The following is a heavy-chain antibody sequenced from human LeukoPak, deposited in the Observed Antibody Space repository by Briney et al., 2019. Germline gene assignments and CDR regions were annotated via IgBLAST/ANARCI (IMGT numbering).Heavy chain of an antibody. J-gene: IGHJ4*02. CDR1: GFTFSSYA. CDR2: ISGSGGST. CDR3: ARGLTMVRGVIITNQPLDY. D-gene: IGHD3-10*01. V-gene: IGHV3-23*01. Sequence: QPGGSLRLSCAASGFTFSSYAMSWVRQAPGKGLEWVSAISGSGGSTYYADSVKGRFTISRDNSKNTLYLQMNSLRAEDTAVYYCARGLTMVRGVIITNQPLDYWGQGTLVTVSS.